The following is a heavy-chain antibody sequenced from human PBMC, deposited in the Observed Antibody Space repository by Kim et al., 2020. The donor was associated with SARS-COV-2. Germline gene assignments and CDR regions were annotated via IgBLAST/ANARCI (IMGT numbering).Heavy chain of an antibody. J-gene: IGHJ3*02. D-gene: IGHD4-17*01. V-gene: IGHV4-31*02. Sequence: NRALKRRVTKAVDTAKNQFSLKLSSVTAADTAGYYCARDVATVTTDAFDIWGQGTMVTVSS. CDR3: ARDVATVTTDAFDI.